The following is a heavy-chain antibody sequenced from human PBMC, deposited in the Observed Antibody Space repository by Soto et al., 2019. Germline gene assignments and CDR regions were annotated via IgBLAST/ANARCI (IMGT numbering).Heavy chain of an antibody. CDR1: GYTFTTYG. V-gene: IGHV1-18*01. CDR2: ISGYNGNT. Sequence: RASVKVSCKASGYTFTTYGVNWVRQAPGQGLEWLGWISGYNGNTDYGQKFQGRVTMTTDTSTRTAYMELRSLRSDDTAVYFCARGTALTTTVNYGLDVWGQGTTVTVSS. J-gene: IGHJ6*02. D-gene: IGHD4-17*01. CDR3: ARGTALTTTVNYGLDV.